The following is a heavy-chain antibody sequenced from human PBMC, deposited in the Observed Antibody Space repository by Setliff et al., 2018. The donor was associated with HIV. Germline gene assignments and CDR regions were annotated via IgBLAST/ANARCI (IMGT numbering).Heavy chain of an antibody. CDR1: GYTFTNYW. J-gene: IGHJ6*03. CDR2: IYPGDSVT. Sequence: GESLKISCRASGYTFTNYWIGWVRQMPGKGLEWIGVIYPGDSVTRYGPSFQGQVFISADRSITTAYLEWSSLKPSDTAMYYCARQSGDYTVTTYYMDVWGKGTTVTVS. V-gene: IGHV5-51*01. CDR3: ARQSGDYTVTTYYMDV. D-gene: IGHD4-17*01.